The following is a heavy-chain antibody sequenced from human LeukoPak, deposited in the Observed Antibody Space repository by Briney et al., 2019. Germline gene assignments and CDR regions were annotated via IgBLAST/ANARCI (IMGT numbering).Heavy chain of an antibody. CDR3: ARDGILGSHDY. J-gene: IGHJ4*02. CDR2: IDSDGTST. D-gene: IGHD3-3*02. CDR1: GFTFSSYW. V-gene: IGHV3-74*01. Sequence: PGGSLRLSCAASGFTFSSYWMHWVRQAPGEGLVWVSRIDSDGTSTSYADSVKGRFTISRDNAKDTLDLQMNSLRADDTAVYYCARDGILGSHDYWGQGTLVTVSS.